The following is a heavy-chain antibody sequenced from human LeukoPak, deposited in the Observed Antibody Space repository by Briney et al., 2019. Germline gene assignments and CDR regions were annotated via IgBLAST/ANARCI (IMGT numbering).Heavy chain of an antibody. D-gene: IGHD6-19*01. V-gene: IGHV1-2*02. CDR2: INPNSGGT. J-gene: IGHJ4*02. CDR1: GYTFTGHY. CDR3: ERAVAGTTETDDY. Sequence: ASVKVSCKASGYTFTGHYMHWVRQAPGQGLEWMGWINPNSGGTNYAQKFQGRVTMTRDTSISTAYMELSRLGSDDTAVYYCERAVAGTTETDDYWGQGTLVTVSS.